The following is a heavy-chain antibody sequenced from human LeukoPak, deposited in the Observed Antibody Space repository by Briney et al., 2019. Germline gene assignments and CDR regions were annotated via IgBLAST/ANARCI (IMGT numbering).Heavy chain of an antibody. CDR2: IYYSGST. Sequence: SETLSLTCIVSGGSISSYYWSWIRQPPGKGLEWIGYIYYSGSTNYNPSLKSRVTISVDTSKNQFSLKLSSVTAADTAVYYCAREDDCSSTSCYRYWGQGTLVTVSS. V-gene: IGHV4-59*01. CDR3: AREDDCSSTSCYRY. D-gene: IGHD2-2*02. J-gene: IGHJ4*02. CDR1: GGSISSYY.